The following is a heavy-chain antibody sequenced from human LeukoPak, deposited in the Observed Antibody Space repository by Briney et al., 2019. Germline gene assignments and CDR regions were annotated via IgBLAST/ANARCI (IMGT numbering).Heavy chain of an antibody. Sequence: GRSLRLSCAASGFTFSSYGMHWVRQAPGKGLEWVAVIWYDGSNKYYADSVKGRFTISRDNSKNTLYLQMNSLRAEDTAVYYCAKGRYSYGYSLDYWGQGTLVTVSS. D-gene: IGHD5-18*01. J-gene: IGHJ4*02. CDR3: AKGRYSYGYSLDY. CDR2: IWYDGSNK. CDR1: GFTFSSYG. V-gene: IGHV3-33*06.